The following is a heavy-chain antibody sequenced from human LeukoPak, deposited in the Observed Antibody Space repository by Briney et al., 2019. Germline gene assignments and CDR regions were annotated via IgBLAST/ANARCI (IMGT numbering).Heavy chain of an antibody. CDR1: GGSISSSRYY. V-gene: IGHV4-39*01. CDR3: ARYCSGGSCYGAFDY. CDR2: IYYSGST. Sequence: SETLSLTCTVSGGSISSSRYYWGWIRQPPGKGLEWIGSIYYSGSTYYNPSLKSRVTISVDTSKNQFSLKLSSVTAADTAVYYCARYCSGGSCYGAFDYWGQGTLVTVSS. J-gene: IGHJ4*02. D-gene: IGHD2-15*01.